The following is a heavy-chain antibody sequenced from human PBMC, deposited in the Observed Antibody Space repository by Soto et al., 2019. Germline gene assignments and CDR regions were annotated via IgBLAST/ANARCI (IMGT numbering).Heavy chain of an antibody. V-gene: IGHV4-59*11. CDR2: GLRHEFV. CDR1: GGSISDHY. Sequence: QMHLQESGPGLVKPSETLSLTCTVSGGSISDHYLSWTRQPPGKGLEWIGYGLRHEFVGTNPSLSGRVTISVDTSKKQFSLRLNSVTAADTAVYYCVAGPDHAKSAYWGQGTLVTVSS. J-gene: IGHJ4*01. CDR3: VAGPDHAKSAY.